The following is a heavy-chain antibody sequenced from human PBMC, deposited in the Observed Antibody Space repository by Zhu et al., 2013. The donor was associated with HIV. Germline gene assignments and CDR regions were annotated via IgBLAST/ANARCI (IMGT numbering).Heavy chain of an antibody. CDR2: IYHSGST. J-gene: IGHJ4*02. Sequence: QVQLQESGPGLVKPSETLSLTCSVSGFSISRGHYWGWIRQPPGKGLEWIANIYHSGSTYYNPSLKSRVTMSVDTSKNQFSLRLNSVTAADTAVYYCASSVVVGVQMYYFDYWGQGTLVTVSS. CDR3: ASSVVVGVQMYYFDY. CDR1: GFSISRGHY. D-gene: IGHD2-15*01. V-gene: IGHV4-38-2*02.